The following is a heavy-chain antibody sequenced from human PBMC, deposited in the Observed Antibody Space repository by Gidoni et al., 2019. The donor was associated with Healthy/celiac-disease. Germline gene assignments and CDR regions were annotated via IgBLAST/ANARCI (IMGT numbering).Heavy chain of an antibody. CDR1: GGSISRGSYY. CDR2: IYTSGST. V-gene: IGHV4-61*02. J-gene: IGHJ6*03. CDR3: ARHFVGSGTAYYYYYYMDV. D-gene: IGHD1-26*01. Sequence: QVQLQASGPGLVKPSQTLSLTCTVSGGSISRGSYYWSWIRQPAGKGLEWIGRIYTSGSTNYNTSLKSRVTISVDTSKNQFSLKLSSVTAADTAVYYCARHFVGSGTAYYYYYYMDVWGKGTTVTVSS.